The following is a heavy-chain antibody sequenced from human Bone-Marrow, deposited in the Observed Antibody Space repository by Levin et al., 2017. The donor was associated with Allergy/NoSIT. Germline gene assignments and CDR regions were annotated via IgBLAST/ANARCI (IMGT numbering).Heavy chain of an antibody. D-gene: IGHD2-15*01. CDR3: ARDRFRGGWNWFDP. CDR2: IYIGGNT. V-gene: IGHV3-66*01. J-gene: IGHJ5*02. Sequence: GESLKISCAASGFTVNSHYMSWVRQAPGRGLEWVSIIYIGGNTYYADSVKGRFTISRDNSKNTLFLQMHSLRAEDTAIYYCARDRFRGGWNWFDPWGQGTLVTVSS. CDR1: GFTVNSHY.